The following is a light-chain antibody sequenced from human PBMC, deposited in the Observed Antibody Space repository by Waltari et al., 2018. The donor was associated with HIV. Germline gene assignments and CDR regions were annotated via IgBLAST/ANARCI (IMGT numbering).Light chain of an antibody. CDR3: QRYNTYPYT. Sequence: DLQMTQSPSSLSASVGDRVTITCRASQSISSWLAWYQQKPGKAPKLLIVQASNFESGVPSRFSGSGSGTEFTLTINSLQPDDFATYYCQRYNTYPYTFGQGTKLEIK. V-gene: IGKV1-5*03. CDR1: QSISSW. CDR2: QAS. J-gene: IGKJ2*01.